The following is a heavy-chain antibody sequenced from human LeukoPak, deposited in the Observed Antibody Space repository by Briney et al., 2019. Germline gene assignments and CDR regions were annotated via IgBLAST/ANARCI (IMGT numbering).Heavy chain of an antibody. Sequence: ASVKVSCKASGYTFTSYGISWVRQAPGQGLEWMGWISAYNGNTNYAQKLQGRVTMTTDTSTSTAYMELRSLRSDDTAVYYCARDRTMGATTPRDAFDIWGQGTMVTVSS. CDR3: ARDRTMGATTPRDAFDI. V-gene: IGHV1-18*01. J-gene: IGHJ3*02. D-gene: IGHD1-26*01. CDR1: GYTFTSYG. CDR2: ISAYNGNT.